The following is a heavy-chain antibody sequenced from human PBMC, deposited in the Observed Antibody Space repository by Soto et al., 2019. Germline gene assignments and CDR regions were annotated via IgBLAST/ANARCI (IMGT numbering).Heavy chain of an antibody. Sequence: PSETLSLTCTVSGGSISSYYWSWIRQPPGKGLEWIGYIYYSGSTNYNPSLKSRVTISVDTSKNQFSLKLSSVTAADTAVYYCASPRELLGPDAFDIWGQGTMVTVSS. CDR3: ASPRELLGPDAFDI. D-gene: IGHD1-7*01. CDR1: GGSISSYY. J-gene: IGHJ3*02. CDR2: IYYSGST. V-gene: IGHV4-59*08.